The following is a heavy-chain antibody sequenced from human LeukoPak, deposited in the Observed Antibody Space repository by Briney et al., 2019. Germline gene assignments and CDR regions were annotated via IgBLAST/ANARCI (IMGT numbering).Heavy chain of an antibody. Sequence: GGSLRLFCAASGFTFSSYGMHWVRQAPGKGLEWVAVISYDGSNKYYADSVKGRFTISRDNSKNTLYLQMNSLRAEDTAVYYCARDLPHNWFDTWGQGALVTVSS. CDR3: ARDLPHNWFDT. V-gene: IGHV3-30*03. CDR1: GFTFSSYG. CDR2: ISYDGSNK. J-gene: IGHJ5*02.